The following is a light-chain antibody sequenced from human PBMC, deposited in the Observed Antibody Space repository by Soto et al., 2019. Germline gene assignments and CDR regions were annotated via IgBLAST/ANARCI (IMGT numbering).Light chain of an antibody. J-gene: IGKJ4*01. CDR2: AAS. Sequence: DIQMTQSPSSLSASVGDRVTITCRASQSISSYLNWYQQKPGKAPNLLIYAASSLQSAVPSRFSGSGSGTDFSLTSRSLQPEDFATYYCQQSYSTPRNFVGGTKVEIK. CDR1: QSISSY. V-gene: IGKV1-39*01. CDR3: QQSYSTPRN.